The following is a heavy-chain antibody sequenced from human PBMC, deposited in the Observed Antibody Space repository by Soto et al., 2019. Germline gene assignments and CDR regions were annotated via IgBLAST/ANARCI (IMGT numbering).Heavy chain of an antibody. D-gene: IGHD2-2*01. V-gene: IGHV4-4*07. CDR3: AREFPGALVRSRAFDI. Sequence: QVQLQESGPGLVKPSETLSLTCTVSGGSISSYYWSWIRQPAGKGLDWIGRTSSGESANYNPSLKSRVTMSIDTSKNQFSLKLSSVTAADTAVYFCAREFPGALVRSRAFDIWGPGTMVTVSS. CDR1: GGSISSYY. J-gene: IGHJ3*02. CDR2: TSSGESA.